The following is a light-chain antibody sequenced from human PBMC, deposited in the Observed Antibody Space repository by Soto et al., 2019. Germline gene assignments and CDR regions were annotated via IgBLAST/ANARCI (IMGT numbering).Light chain of an antibody. CDR2: GAS. J-gene: IGKJ2*01. CDR1: QSINSE. Sequence: EIVMTQSPATLSLSPGERAALSCRASQSINSELAWYQQKPGQPPRLLIYGASTRATGVPARFTGSESGSEFTLTIRGLQSEDFAVYYCQQGHNWPLTFGRGTRLEI. CDR3: QQGHNWPLT. V-gene: IGKV3-15*01.